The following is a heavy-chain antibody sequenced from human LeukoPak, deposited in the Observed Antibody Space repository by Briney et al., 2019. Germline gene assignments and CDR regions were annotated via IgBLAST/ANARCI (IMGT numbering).Heavy chain of an antibody. J-gene: IGHJ3*01. V-gene: IGHV4-38-2*02. CDR1: GYSISSGYY. Sequence: PSETLSLTCAVSGYSISSGYYWGWIRQPPGKGLEWIGSIYHSGSTYYNPSLKSRVTISVDTSKNQFSLKLSSVTAADTAVYYCAREEGYDILTGYFSFWGQGTMVTDSS. CDR3: AREEGYDILTGYFSF. D-gene: IGHD3-9*01. CDR2: IYHSGST.